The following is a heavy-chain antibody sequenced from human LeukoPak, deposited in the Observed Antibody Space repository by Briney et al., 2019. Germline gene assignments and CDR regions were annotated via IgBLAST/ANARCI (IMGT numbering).Heavy chain of an antibody. V-gene: IGHV3-48*03. CDR1: GFTFSSYE. CDR2: ISSSGSTI. Sequence: PGGSLRLSRAASGFTFSSYEMNRVRQAPGKGLEWVSYISSSGSTIYYADSVKGRFTISRDNAKNSLYLQMNSLRAEDTAVYYCAELGITMIGGVWGKGTTVTISS. CDR3: AELGITMIGGV. J-gene: IGHJ6*04. D-gene: IGHD3-10*02.